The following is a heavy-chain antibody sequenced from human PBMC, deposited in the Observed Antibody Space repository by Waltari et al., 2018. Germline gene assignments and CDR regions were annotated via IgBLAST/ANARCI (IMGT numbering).Heavy chain of an antibody. CDR2: INTNTGNP. CDR3: AIPGGGAVTTWGEYYYYGMDV. V-gene: IGHV7-4-1*02. J-gene: IGHJ6*02. Sequence: QVQLVQSGSELKKPGASVKVSCKASGYTFTSYAMNWVRQAPGQGLEWMGWINTNTGNPTYAQGFTGRFVFSLDTSVSTAYLQISSLKAEDTAVYYCAIPGGGAVTTWGEYYYYGMDVWGQGTTVTVSS. CDR1: GYTFTSYA. D-gene: IGHD4-17*01.